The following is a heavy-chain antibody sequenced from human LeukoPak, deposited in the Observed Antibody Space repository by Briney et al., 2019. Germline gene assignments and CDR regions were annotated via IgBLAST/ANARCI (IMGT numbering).Heavy chain of an antibody. V-gene: IGHV3-30*04. D-gene: IGHD5-12*01. CDR2: IPYDGSNK. CDR1: GFTFITYA. J-gene: IGHJ3*02. CDR3: ARGLPSPDAYSGYDGGSSAFDI. Sequence: GGSLRLSCAASGFTFITYAMHWVRQAPGKGLEWGAVIPYDGSNKYYADSVKGRFTISRENSKNRLYLPMNSLRAEDTAVYYCARGLPSPDAYSGYDGGSSAFDIWGQGTMVTVSS.